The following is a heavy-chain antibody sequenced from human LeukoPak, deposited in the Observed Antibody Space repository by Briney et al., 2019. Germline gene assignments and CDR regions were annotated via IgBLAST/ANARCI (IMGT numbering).Heavy chain of an antibody. CDR3: ARAPNWKHFDY. D-gene: IGHD1-1*01. Sequence: PSETLSLTCTVSGDSISSSTYYWGWLRQPPGKRLEWIGNIYHSGTANYNPSLKSRVTISVDKSKNQFSLKLSSVTAADTAVYYCARAPNWKHFDYWGQGTLVTVSS. V-gene: IGHV4-39*07. CDR1: GDSISSSTYY. CDR2: IYHSGTA. J-gene: IGHJ4*02.